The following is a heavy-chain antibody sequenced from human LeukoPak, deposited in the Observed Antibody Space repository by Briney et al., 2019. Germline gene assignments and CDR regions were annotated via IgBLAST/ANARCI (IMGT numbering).Heavy chain of an antibody. Sequence: PGGSLRLSCTASGFTFGDYAMSWFRQAPGKGLEWVGFIRSKAYGGTTEYAASVKGRFTISRDDSKSIAYLQMNSLKTEDTAVYYCTRRSRGDILTGYYYYFDYWGQGTLVTVSS. V-gene: IGHV3-49*03. CDR1: GFTFGDYA. D-gene: IGHD3-9*01. CDR3: TRRSRGDILTGYYYYFDY. J-gene: IGHJ4*02. CDR2: IRSKAYGGTT.